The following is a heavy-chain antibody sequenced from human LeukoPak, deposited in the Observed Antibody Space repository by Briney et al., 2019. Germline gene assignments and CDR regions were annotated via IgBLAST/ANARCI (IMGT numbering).Heavy chain of an antibody. Sequence: ASVKVSCKASGGTFSSYAISWVRQAPGQGLEWMGGIIPIFGTANYAQKFQGRVTITTDESTSTAYMELSSLRSEDTAVYYCARGHRYSGGVVVPAAMGWFDPWGQGTLVTVSS. J-gene: IGHJ5*02. V-gene: IGHV1-69*05. CDR3: ARGHRYSGGVVVPAAMGWFDP. D-gene: IGHD2-2*01. CDR2: IIPIFGTA. CDR1: GGTFSSYA.